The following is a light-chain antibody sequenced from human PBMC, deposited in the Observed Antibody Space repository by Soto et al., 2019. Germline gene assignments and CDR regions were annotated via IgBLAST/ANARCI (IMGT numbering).Light chain of an antibody. J-gene: IGKJ1*01. CDR2: AAS. V-gene: IGKV1-9*01. Sequence: TQLTQSPSSLSASVGDRFTITFRASQGIRSYLAWYQQKTGKAPKLLIYAASTLESGVPSRFSGSGSGTDFTLTISSLQPEDFATYYCQHYNSYSEACGQGTKVDI. CDR1: QGIRSY. CDR3: QHYNSYSEA.